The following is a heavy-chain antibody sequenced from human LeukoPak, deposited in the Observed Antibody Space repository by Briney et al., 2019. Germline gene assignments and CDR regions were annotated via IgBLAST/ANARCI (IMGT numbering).Heavy chain of an antibody. J-gene: IGHJ4*02. CDR2: IYTSGST. Sequence: SETLSLTCTVSGGSISSYYWSWIRQPAGKGLEWIGRIYTSGSTNYNPSLKSRVTMSVDTSKNQFSLKLSSVTAADTAVYYCARDRYYYDSSGYYQLDYWGQGTLVTVSS. CDR3: ARDRYYYDSSGYYQLDY. D-gene: IGHD3-22*01. CDR1: GGSISSYY. V-gene: IGHV4-4*07.